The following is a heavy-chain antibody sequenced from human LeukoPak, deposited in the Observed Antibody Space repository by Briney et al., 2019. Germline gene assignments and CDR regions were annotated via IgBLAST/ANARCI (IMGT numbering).Heavy chain of an antibody. CDR2: IHSTGSP. J-gene: IGHJ4*02. CDR3: ARRRGGFGEGEFIY. D-gene: IGHD3-16*01. V-gene: IGHV4-4*09. Sequence: SESLSLTCNVSGRSMSGYYWTWIRQPPGKGLEWIGHIHSTGSPTYNPSLKSRVTMSIDTSKNQFSLSLSSATAADTAFYYCARRRGGFGEGEFIYWGQGTLVTVSS. CDR1: GRSMSGYY.